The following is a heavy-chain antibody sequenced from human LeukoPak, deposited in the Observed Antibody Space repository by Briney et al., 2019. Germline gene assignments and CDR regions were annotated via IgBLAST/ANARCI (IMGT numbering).Heavy chain of an antibody. CDR3: ATLGGWTSLSIDY. CDR1: GGTFSSYA. CDR2: IIPTFGTA. D-gene: IGHD3/OR15-3a*01. V-gene: IGHV1-69*01. Sequence: SVKVSCKASGGTFSSYAISWVRQAPGQGLEWMGGIIPTFGTANYAQKFQGRVTITADESTSTAYMELSSLRSEDTAVYYCATLGGWTSLSIDYWGQGTLVTVSS. J-gene: IGHJ4*02.